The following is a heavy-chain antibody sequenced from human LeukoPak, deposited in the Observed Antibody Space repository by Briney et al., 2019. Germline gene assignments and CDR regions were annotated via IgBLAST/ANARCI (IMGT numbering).Heavy chain of an antibody. CDR1: GGSISSGDYY. CDR3: ARDSGAVEDTGVGFDS. CDR2: IYTSGST. J-gene: IGHJ4*02. Sequence: SETLSLTCTVSGGSISSGDYYWNRIRQPPGKGLEWIGRIYTSGSTNYNPSLKSRVTISVDTSKNQFSLRLSSVTAADTAVYYCARDSGAVEDTGVGFDSWGQGTLVTVSS. D-gene: IGHD2-8*02. V-gene: IGHV4-61*02.